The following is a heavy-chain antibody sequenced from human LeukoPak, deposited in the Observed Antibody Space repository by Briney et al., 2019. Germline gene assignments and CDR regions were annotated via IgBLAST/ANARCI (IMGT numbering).Heavy chain of an antibody. D-gene: IGHD5-12*01. V-gene: IGHV4-39*07. J-gene: IGHJ4*02. Sequence: SETLSLTCTVSGGSISISSYYWGWIRQPPGKGLDWIGSMFHSESTYYNASLKSRVTMSIDTSKNQFSLKLSSVTAADTAVYYCARGRGYDPVVFYFDYWGQGTLVTVSS. CDR2: MFHSEST. CDR3: ARGRGYDPVVFYFDY. CDR1: GGSISISSYY.